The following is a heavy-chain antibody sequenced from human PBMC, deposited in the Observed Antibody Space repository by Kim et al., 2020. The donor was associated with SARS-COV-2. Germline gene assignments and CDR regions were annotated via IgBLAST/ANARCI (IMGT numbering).Heavy chain of an antibody. CDR3: ASALGH. V-gene: IGHV4-4*07. CDR2: YTSGRT. Sequence: YTSGRTNYTPSLQSRVTMSVDMSKNQFSLKLSSVTAADMAVYYCASALGHWGQGTLVTVSS. D-gene: IGHD3-16*02. J-gene: IGHJ4*02.